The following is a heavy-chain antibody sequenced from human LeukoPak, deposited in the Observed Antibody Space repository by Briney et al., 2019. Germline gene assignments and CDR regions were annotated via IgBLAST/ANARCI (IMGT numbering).Heavy chain of an antibody. Sequence: SGPALVKPTQTLTLTCTFSGFSLSTSGMCVGWIRQPPGKALEWLARIDWDDDKYYSTSLKTRLTISKDTSKNQVVLTMTNMDPVDTATYYCARIARMVRGVIYDYWGQGTLVTVSS. V-gene: IGHV2-70*11. CDR3: ARIARMVRGVIYDY. J-gene: IGHJ4*02. CDR2: IDWDDDK. D-gene: IGHD3-10*01. CDR1: GFSLSTSGMC.